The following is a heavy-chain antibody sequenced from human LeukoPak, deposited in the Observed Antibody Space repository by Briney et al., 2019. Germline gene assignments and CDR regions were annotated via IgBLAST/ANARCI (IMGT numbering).Heavy chain of an antibody. CDR3: ARSSYSSSSSV. CDR2: INSSGRTI. D-gene: IGHD6-6*01. CDR1: GFTFGDYY. Sequence: GGSLRLSCTASGFTFGDYYMTWIRQAPGKGPEWLAYINSSGRTIYYADSVRGRFTISRDNAKNSLYLQINSLRAEDTAVYYCARSSYSSSSSVWGQGTMVTVSS. J-gene: IGHJ3*01. V-gene: IGHV3-11*01.